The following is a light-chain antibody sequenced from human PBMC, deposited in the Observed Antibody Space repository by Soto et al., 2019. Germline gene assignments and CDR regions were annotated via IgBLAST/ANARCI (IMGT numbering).Light chain of an antibody. V-gene: IGLV2-23*01. CDR2: EGS. CDR1: SADIGTYNL. Sequence: QSALPQPASVSGSPGQSITISCSGTSADIGTYNLVSWYQQHPGKAPKLMIYEGSRRPSGVSDRFSGSKSGNTASLRISGLQAEDEGDYYCCPYAGSRIFVFGTGTKLTVL. J-gene: IGLJ1*01. CDR3: CPYAGSRIFV.